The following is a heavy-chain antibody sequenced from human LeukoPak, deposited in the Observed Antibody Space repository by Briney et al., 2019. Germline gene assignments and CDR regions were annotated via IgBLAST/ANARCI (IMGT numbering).Heavy chain of an antibody. CDR2: IYPGDSDT. J-gene: IGHJ4*02. Sequence: GESLKISCEGSGYSFNSYWIGWVRQMPGEGLEWMGMIYPGDSDTRYSPSFQGQVTMSADKSISTAYLQWSSLKASDTAMYFCARLSYSHAPGDWGQGTLVTVSS. D-gene: IGHD2-15*01. CDR3: ARLSYSHAPGD. CDR1: GYSFNSYW. V-gene: IGHV5-51*01.